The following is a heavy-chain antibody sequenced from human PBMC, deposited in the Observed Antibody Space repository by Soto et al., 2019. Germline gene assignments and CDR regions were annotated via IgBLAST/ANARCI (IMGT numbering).Heavy chain of an antibody. CDR1: GFTFSSYS. J-gene: IGHJ6*02. CDR3: ARSMDDYYYYGMDV. V-gene: IGHV3-48*01. Sequence: LRLSCAASGFTFSSYSMNWVRQAPGKGLEWVSYISSSSSTIYYADSVKGRFTISRDNAKNSLYLQMNSLRAEDTAVYYCARSMDDYYYYGMDVWGQGTTVTVSS. D-gene: IGHD3-10*01. CDR2: ISSSSSTI.